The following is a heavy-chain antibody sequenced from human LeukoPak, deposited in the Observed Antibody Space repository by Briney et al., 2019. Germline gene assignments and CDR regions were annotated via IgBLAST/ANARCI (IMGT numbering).Heavy chain of an antibody. D-gene: IGHD3-3*01. Sequence: GGSLRLSCAASGFTFSSYWMSWVRQAPGKGLEWVANINQDESSQYYVDAVRGRFTISRDNAKNSLYLQMNSLRVEDTAVYYCARSMVGEWLFLALDIWGQGTKVTVSS. CDR3: ARSMVGEWLFLALDI. V-gene: IGHV3-7*01. CDR1: GFTFSSYW. J-gene: IGHJ3*02. CDR2: INQDESSQ.